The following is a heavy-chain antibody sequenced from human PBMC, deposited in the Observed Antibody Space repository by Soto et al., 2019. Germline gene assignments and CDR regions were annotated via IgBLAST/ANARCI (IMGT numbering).Heavy chain of an antibody. V-gene: IGHV1-69*02. Sequence: QVQLVQSGPEVKMPGSSVKVSCKASGDTFNSYTINWVRQAPGQGLQWMGRTIPILAMSNYALKFQGRVTITAGKSTTTAYMELSRLRSDDTAVYYCAASYGSGSRAFDYWGQGTLVTVSS. CDR3: AASYGSGSRAFDY. CDR1: GDTFNSYT. D-gene: IGHD3-10*01. J-gene: IGHJ4*02. CDR2: TIPILAMS.